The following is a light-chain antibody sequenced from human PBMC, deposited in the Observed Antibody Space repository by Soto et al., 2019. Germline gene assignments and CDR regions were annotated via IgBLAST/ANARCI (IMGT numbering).Light chain of an antibody. Sequence: DIVLTQSPGTLSLSPGERATLSCRASETVSGSSLAWYQQKPGQAPRLLIYGASSRATGIPDRFSGSGSGTDFTLTISRLDPQDFALYYCQQYGSSRTFGQGTKVEIK. CDR2: GAS. CDR1: ETVSGSS. CDR3: QQYGSSRT. J-gene: IGKJ1*01. V-gene: IGKV3-20*01.